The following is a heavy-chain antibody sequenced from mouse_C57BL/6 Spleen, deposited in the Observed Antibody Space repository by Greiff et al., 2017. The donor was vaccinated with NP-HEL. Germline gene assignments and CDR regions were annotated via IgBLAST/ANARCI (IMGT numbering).Heavy chain of an antibody. V-gene: IGHV5-4*03. Sequence: EVKVEESGGGLVKPGGSLKLSCAASGFTFSSYAMSWVRQTPEKRLEWVATISDGGSYTYYPDNAKNNLYLQMSHLKAEDTAMYYCSRGGGNSPFAYWGQGTLVTVSA. CDR3: SRGGGNSPFAY. J-gene: IGHJ3*01. CDR1: GFTFSSYA. CDR2: ISDGGSYT. D-gene: IGHD1-1*02.